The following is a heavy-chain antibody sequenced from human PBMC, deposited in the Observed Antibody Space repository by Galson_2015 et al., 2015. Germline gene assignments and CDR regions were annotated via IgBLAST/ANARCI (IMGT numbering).Heavy chain of an antibody. CDR3: ARGGGIVVVPAAIWPYYYYMDV. CDR2: INPSGRST. Sequence: MGIINPSGRSTTYAQKFQGRVTMTRDTSTSTVYMELSSLRSEDTAVYYCARGGGIVVVPAAIWPYYYYMDVWGKGTTVTVSS. D-gene: IGHD2-2*01. V-gene: IGHV1-46*01. J-gene: IGHJ6*03.